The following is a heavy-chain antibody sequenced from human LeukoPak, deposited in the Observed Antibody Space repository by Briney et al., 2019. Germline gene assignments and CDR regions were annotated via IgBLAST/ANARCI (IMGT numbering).Heavy chain of an antibody. CDR1: GFTFSSYS. J-gene: IGHJ4*02. Sequence: GGSLRLSCAASGFTFSSYSMNWVRQAPGKGLEWVSSISSSSRYIYYADSVKGRFAISRDNAKNSLYLQMNSLRAEDTAVYYCARGVAGTLGGQGTLVTVSS. V-gene: IGHV3-21*01. CDR3: ARGVAGTL. D-gene: IGHD6-19*01. CDR2: ISSSSRYI.